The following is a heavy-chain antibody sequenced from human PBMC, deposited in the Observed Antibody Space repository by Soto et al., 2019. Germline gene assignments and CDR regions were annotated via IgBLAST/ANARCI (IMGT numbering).Heavy chain of an antibody. CDR1: GFTFNRFT. Sequence: GGSLRLSCAASGFTFNRFTMNWVRQAPGKGLEWVSCISSSSSTIYYADSVKGRFTISRDNAKNSLYLQMNSLRDEDTAVYYCAGDSGYGDYTYDAFDIWGQGTMVTVSS. D-gene: IGHD4-17*01. J-gene: IGHJ3*02. CDR3: AGDSGYGDYTYDAFDI. V-gene: IGHV3-48*02. CDR2: ISSSSSTI.